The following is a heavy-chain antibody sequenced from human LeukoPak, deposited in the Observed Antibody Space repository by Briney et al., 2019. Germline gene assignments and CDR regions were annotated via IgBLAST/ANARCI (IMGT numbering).Heavy chain of an antibody. Sequence: GGSLRLSCAASGFTFSSYEMNWVRQAPGKGLEWVSYISSSGSTIYYADSVKGRFTISRDNAKSSVYPQMNRLGAEDTAIYYCARDPCGSTTCYLKSWGQGTLVTVSS. D-gene: IGHD2-2*01. V-gene: IGHV3-48*03. J-gene: IGHJ5*02. CDR1: GFTFSSYE. CDR3: ARDPCGSTTCYLKS. CDR2: ISSSGSTI.